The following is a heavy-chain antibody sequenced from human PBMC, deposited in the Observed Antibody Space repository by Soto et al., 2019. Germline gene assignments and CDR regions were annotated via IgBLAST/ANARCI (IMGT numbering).Heavy chain of an antibody. CDR1: GITFSGYW. D-gene: IGHD2-15*01. V-gene: IGHV3-74*01. CDR2: VDGDGSSI. J-gene: IGHJ1*01. Sequence: EVQLVESGGGLVQPGGSLRLSCVVSGITFSGYWMHWVRQAPGKGLEWVSRVDGDGSSITYADSVKGRFTISRDNGKNTLYLQMNRLGAEGTAGYYCFRWSEFWGQGTLVTVSS. CDR3: FRWSEF.